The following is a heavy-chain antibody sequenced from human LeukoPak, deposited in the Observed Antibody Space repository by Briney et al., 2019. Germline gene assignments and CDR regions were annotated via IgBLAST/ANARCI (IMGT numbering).Heavy chain of an antibody. D-gene: IGHD3-10*01. CDR2: IYYSGST. V-gene: IGHV4-59*01. Sequence: SETLSLTCTVSGGSISSYYWSWIRQPPGKGLEWIGYIYYSGSTNYNPSLKSRVTISVDTSKNQFSLKLSSVTAADTAVYYCARGGLWFGELFHFDYWGQGTLVTVSS. J-gene: IGHJ4*02. CDR1: GGSISSYY. CDR3: ARGGLWFGELFHFDY.